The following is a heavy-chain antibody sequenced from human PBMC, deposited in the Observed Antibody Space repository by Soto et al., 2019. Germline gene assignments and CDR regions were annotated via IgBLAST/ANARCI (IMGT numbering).Heavy chain of an antibody. D-gene: IGHD2-15*01. J-gene: IGHJ5*02. V-gene: IGHV4-39*01. Sequence: RLSETLSRTCTVSGGSISSSSYYWGWIRQPPGKGLEWIGSIYYSGSTYYNPSLKSRVTISVDTSKNQFSLKLSSVTAADTAVYYCARYCSGGSCYSPWFDPWGQGTLVTVSS. CDR1: GGSISSSSYY. CDR3: ARYCSGGSCYSPWFDP. CDR2: IYYSGST.